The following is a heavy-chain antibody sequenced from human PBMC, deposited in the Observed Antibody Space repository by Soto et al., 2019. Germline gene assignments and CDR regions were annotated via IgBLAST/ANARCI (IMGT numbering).Heavy chain of an antibody. J-gene: IGHJ6*03. D-gene: IGHD6-13*01. V-gene: IGHV1-3*01. CDR2: INAGNGNT. CDR1: GYTFTSYA. Sequence: GASVKVSCKASGYTFTSYAMHWVRQAPGQRLEWMGWINAGNGNTKYSQKFQGRVTITRDTSASTAYMELSSPRSEDTAVYYCARASSWYARYYYYMDVWGKGTTVTVSS. CDR3: ARASSWYARYYYYMDV.